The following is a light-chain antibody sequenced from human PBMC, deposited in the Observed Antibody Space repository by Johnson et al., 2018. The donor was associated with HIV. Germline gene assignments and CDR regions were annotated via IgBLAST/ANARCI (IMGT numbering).Light chain of an antibody. J-gene: IGLJ1*01. CDR2: ENN. V-gene: IGLV1-51*02. Sequence: QSVLSQPPSVSAAPGQKVTISCSGSSSNIGNNFVSWYQQFTGTAPKLLIYENNKRPSGIPDRFSASKSGTSATLGITGLQTGDEADYYCGTWDSSLSAHYVFGTGTKITVL. CDR1: SSNIGNNF. CDR3: GTWDSSLSAHYV.